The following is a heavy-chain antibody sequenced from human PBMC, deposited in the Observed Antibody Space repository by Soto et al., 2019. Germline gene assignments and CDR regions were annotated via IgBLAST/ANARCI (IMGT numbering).Heavy chain of an antibody. CDR3: ARLVYDTRLNYMYFDF. CDR2: ISHTGRT. V-gene: IGHV4-38-2*02. CDR1: GSSITNSFY. J-gene: IGHJ4*02. D-gene: IGHD3-10*01. Sequence: SETLSLTCRVSGSSITNSFYWGWSRQSPEKGLEWIGSISHTGRTSYNPSLKSRVSISVDTSKNQFSLKLTSVTAADTAIYFCARLVYDTRLNYMYFDFWGQGTLVTVSS.